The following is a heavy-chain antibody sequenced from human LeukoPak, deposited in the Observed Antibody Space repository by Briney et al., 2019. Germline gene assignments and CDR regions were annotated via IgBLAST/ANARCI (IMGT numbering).Heavy chain of an antibody. Sequence: RSSETLSLTCAVYGGSFSPYYWSWIRQPPGKGLEWIGEINHSGSTNYNPSLKSRFTISVDTSKNQFSLRLSSVTAADKAVYYCARGGFYCGGDCYVDYWGQGTLVTVSS. CDR3: ARGGFYCGGDCYVDY. CDR1: GGSFSPYY. CDR2: INHSGST. D-gene: IGHD2-21*02. V-gene: IGHV4-34*01. J-gene: IGHJ4*02.